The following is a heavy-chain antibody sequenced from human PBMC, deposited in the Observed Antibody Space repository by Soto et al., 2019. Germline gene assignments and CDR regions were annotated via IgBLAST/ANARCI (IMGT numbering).Heavy chain of an antibody. CDR2: LYHSGTT. CDR1: GGSINSVDCY. D-gene: IGHD2-21*01. V-gene: IGHV4-30-4*08. CDR3: ARQSCAYGCGSLFIWYFEL. J-gene: IGHJ3*01. Sequence: SETLSLTCTVSGGSINSVDCYWSWIRQPPGQGLQWIGYLYHSGTTYYYPSLKSRATISAATSKNHFSLRLTSATAADAAVYYSARQSCAYGCGSLFIWYFELWGQGTKVTVSS.